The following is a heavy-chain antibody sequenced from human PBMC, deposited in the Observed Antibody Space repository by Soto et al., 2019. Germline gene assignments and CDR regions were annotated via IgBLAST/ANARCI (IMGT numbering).Heavy chain of an antibody. CDR3: ARDPLEGALGPHRPPYYYYMDV. D-gene: IGHD3-16*01. CDR2: ISSSGSTI. J-gene: IGHJ6*03. Sequence: GGSLRLSCAASGFTFSDYYMSWIRQAPGKGLEWVSYISSSGSTIYYADSVKGRFTISRDNAKNSLYLQMNSLRAEDTAVYYCARDPLEGALGPHRPPYYYYMDVWGKGTTVTVSS. CDR1: GFTFSDYY. V-gene: IGHV3-11*01.